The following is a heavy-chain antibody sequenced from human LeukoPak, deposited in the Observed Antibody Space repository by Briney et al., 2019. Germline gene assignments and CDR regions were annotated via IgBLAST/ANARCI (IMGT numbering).Heavy chain of an antibody. CDR3: ASGHYYGSGSYPDY. CDR2: ISYDGSNK. Sequence: PGRSLRLSCAASGFTFSSYAMHWVRQAPGKGLEWVAVISYDGSNKYYADSVKGRFTISRDNSKNTLYLQMNSLRAEDTAVYYCASGHYYGSGSYPDYWGQGTLVTVSS. J-gene: IGHJ4*02. CDR1: GFTFSSYA. D-gene: IGHD3-10*01. V-gene: IGHV3-30*04.